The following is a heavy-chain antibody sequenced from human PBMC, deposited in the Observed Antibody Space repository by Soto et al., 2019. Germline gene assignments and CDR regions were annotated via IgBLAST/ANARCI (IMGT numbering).Heavy chain of an antibody. J-gene: IGHJ5*02. CDR1: GFTFSSYA. Sequence: GGSLRLSCAASGFTFSSYAMSWVRQAPGKGLEWVSAISGSGGSTYYADSVKGRFTISRDNSKNTLYLQMNSLRAEDTAVYYCAKLKMAVAAAGTGLRPWGQGTLVTVSS. CDR3: AKLKMAVAAAGTGLRP. CDR2: ISGSGGST. V-gene: IGHV3-23*01. D-gene: IGHD6-13*01.